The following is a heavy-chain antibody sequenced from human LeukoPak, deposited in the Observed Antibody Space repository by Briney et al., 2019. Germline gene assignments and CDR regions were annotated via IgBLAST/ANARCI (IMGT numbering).Heavy chain of an antibody. J-gene: IGHJ3*02. V-gene: IGHV3-49*04. Sequence: PGGSLRLSCTASGFTFGDYAMSWVRQAPGKGLEWVGFIRSKAYGGTTEYAASVKGRFTISRDDSKSIAYLQMNSLKTEDTAVYYCTTDRPDIVLMALDAFDIWGQGTMVTVSS. CDR3: TTDRPDIVLMALDAFDI. D-gene: IGHD2-8*01. CDR2: IRSKAYGGTT. CDR1: GFTFGDYA.